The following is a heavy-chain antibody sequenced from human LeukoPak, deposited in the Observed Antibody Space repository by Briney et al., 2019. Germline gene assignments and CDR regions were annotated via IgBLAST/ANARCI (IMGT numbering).Heavy chain of an antibody. Sequence: ASVKVSCEASGYTFSDYFIHWVRQAPGQGLEWMGWINPNSGDTNYAQKFQGRVTMTRDTFISAAYMELSRLTSDDAALYYCARSVPPDYYYHYYMDVWGKGTTVTVTS. CDR1: GYTFSDYF. CDR2: INPNSGDT. CDR3: ARSVPPDYYYHYYMDV. J-gene: IGHJ6*03. D-gene: IGHD6-6*01. V-gene: IGHV1-2*02.